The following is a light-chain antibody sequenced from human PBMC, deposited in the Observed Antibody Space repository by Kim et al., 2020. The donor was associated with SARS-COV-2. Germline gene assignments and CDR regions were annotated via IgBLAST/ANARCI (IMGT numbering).Light chain of an antibody. CDR1: QSVLYTSNNKNY. CDR2: WAS. CDR3: QQYYSTPLT. J-gene: IGKJ4*01. V-gene: IGKV4-1*01. Sequence: RATINCKSSQSVLYTSNNKNYLAWYQQKSGQPPKLLIYWASTRESGVPDRFSGGGSGTDFTLTISSLQAEDVAVYYCQQYYSTPLTFGGGTKVEI.